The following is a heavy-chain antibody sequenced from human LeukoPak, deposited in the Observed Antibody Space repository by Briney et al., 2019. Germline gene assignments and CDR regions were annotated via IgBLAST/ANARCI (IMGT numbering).Heavy chain of an antibody. Sequence: GGSLRLSCAASGFTFSSYSMNWVRQAPGKGLEWVSSISSSSNIYYADSVKGRFTISRDNAKNSLYLQMNSLRAEDTAVYYCARLTRDIVATYFDYWGQGTLVTVSS. D-gene: IGHD5-12*01. CDR2: ISSSSNI. CDR3: ARLTRDIVATYFDY. CDR1: GFTFSSYS. J-gene: IGHJ4*02. V-gene: IGHV3-21*01.